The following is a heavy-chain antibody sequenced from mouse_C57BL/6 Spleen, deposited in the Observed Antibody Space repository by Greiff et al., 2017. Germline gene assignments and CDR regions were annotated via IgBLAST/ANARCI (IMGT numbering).Heavy chain of an antibody. V-gene: IGHV1-52*01. D-gene: IGHD1-1*02. J-gene: IGHJ2*01. CDR3: ARHTMYYFDY. CDR1: GYTFTSYW. CDR2: IDPSDSET. Sequence: QVQLQQPGAELVRPGSSVKLSCKASGYTFTSYWMHWVKQRPIQGLEWIGNIDPSDSETHYTQKFKDKATLTVDKSSSTAYMQLSSLTSEDSAVYYCARHTMYYFDYWGQGTTLTVSS.